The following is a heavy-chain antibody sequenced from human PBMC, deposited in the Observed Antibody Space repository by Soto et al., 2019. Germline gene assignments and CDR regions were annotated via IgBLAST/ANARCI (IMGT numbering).Heavy chain of an antibody. CDR3: ARDGQWLPRDGLRSSYYFDY. CDR2: IWYDGGNK. Sequence: GGSLRLACAASGFNFSTYVMHWVRQAPYKGLEWVAVIWYDGGNKYYADSVKGRFTISRDNSKNTLYLQMNSLRAEDTAVYYCARDGQWLPRDGLRSSYYFDYWGQGTLVTVSS. V-gene: IGHV3-33*01. J-gene: IGHJ4*02. CDR1: GFNFSTYV. D-gene: IGHD6-19*01.